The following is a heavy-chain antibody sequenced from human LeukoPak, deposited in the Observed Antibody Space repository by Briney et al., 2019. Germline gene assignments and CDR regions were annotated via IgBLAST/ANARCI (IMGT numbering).Heavy chain of an antibody. CDR1: GFTFSSYG. D-gene: IGHD6-19*01. CDR3: ARDRAAVAGTSAFDI. CDR2: IRYDGSNK. V-gene: IGHV3-30*02. Sequence: GGSLRLSCAASGFTFSSYGMHWVRQAPGKGLEWVAFIRYDGSNKYYADSVKGRFTISRDNSKNTLYLQMNSLRAEDTAVYYCARDRAAVAGTSAFDIWXQGTMVTVSS. J-gene: IGHJ3*02.